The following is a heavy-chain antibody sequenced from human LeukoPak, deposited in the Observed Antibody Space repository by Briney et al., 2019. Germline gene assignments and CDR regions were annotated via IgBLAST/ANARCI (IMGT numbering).Heavy chain of an antibody. CDR1: GYTFTSYG. V-gene: IGHV1-18*01. CDR2: ISAYNGNT. J-gene: IGHJ4*02. D-gene: IGHD2-2*01. CDR3: ARSTSEPTAFDY. Sequence: ASVKVSCRASGYTFTSYGISWVRQAPGQGLEWMGWISAYNGNTNYAQKLQGRVTMTTDTSTSTAYMELRSLRSDDTAVYYCARSTSEPTAFDYWGQGTLVTVSS.